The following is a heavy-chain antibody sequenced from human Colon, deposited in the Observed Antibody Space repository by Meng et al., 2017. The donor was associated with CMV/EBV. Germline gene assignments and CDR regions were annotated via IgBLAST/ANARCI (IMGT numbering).Heavy chain of an antibody. Sequence: ASVKVSCKASGYIITDYDINWMRQATGQGPEWMGWMNPNSGNTGYAQRFQGRVTITRNTSISTVYMELSNLRSEDTAMYYCARGGSGPYNYNYYGMDVWGQGTTVTVSS. J-gene: IGHJ6*02. D-gene: IGHD3-3*01. CDR2: MNPNSGNT. CDR1: GYIITDYD. CDR3: ARGGSGPYNYNYYGMDV. V-gene: IGHV1-8*03.